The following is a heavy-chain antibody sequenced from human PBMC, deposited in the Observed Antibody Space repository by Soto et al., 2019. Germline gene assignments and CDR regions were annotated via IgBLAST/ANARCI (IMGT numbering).Heavy chain of an antibody. Sequence: PGGSLRLSCSASGFTFSSYAMHWVRQAPGEGLEYVSAISSNGGSTYYADSVKGRFTISRDNSKNTLYLQMSSLRAEDTAVYYCVKRDYDFWSGSLHYWGQGTLVTVSS. J-gene: IGHJ4*02. CDR2: ISSNGGST. CDR3: VKRDYDFWSGSLHY. V-gene: IGHV3-64D*06. CDR1: GFTFSSYA. D-gene: IGHD3-3*01.